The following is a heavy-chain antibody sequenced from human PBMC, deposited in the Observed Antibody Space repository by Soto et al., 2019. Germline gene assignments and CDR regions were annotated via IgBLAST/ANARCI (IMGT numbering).Heavy chain of an antibody. CDR2: ISSDVSNK. CDR1: GFTFSKYD. J-gene: IGHJ6*02. V-gene: IGHV3-30*18. D-gene: IGHD1-26*01. CDR3: AKGGSNAGLDF. Sequence: QVQLVESGGGVVQPGRSLRLSCAASGFTFSKYDIHWVRQAPGKGLEWVSVISSDVSNKYYADSGKVRFTISRDNSKNTLYLQMNRLRAADQAVYYWAKGGSNAGLDFWGQGPTVTFSS.